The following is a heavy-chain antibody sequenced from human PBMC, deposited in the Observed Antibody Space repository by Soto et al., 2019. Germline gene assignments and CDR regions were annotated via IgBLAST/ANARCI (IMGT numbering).Heavy chain of an antibody. CDR1: GFTFSNYA. CDR2: LSGSGGST. D-gene: IGHD6-13*01. Sequence: GGSLRLSCAASGFTFSNYAMSWVRQAPGKGLEWVSTLSGSGGSTYYADSVKGRFTISRDNSMNTLYLQMNTLRAEDTAIYYCAKVSSSWYAGFFDLWGQGTLVTVSS. J-gene: IGHJ4*02. CDR3: AKVSSSWYAGFFDL. V-gene: IGHV3-23*01.